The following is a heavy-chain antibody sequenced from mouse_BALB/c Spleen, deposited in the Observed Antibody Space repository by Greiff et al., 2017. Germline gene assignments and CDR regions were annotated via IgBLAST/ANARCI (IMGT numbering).Heavy chain of an antibody. CDR1: GFTFTDYY. V-gene: IGHV7-3*02. CDR3: AREDGNYDFDY. CDR2: IRNKANGYTT. D-gene: IGHD2-1*01. Sequence: EVKLQESGGGLVPPGGSLRLSCATSGFTFTDYYMSWVRQPPGKALEWLGFIRNKANGYTTEYSASVKGRFTISRDNSQSILYLQMNTLRAEDSATYYCAREDGNYDFDYWGQGTTLTVSA. J-gene: IGHJ2*01.